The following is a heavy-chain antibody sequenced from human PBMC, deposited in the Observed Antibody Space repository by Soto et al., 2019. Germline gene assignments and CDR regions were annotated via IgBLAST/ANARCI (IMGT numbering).Heavy chain of an antibody. Sequence: ASVKVSCKVSVYTLTELSIHWVRQAPGKGLEWMGGFDPEDGETIYAQKFQGRVTMTEDTSTDTAHMELSSLRSEDTAVYYCATALYCSGGSCYQLDYWGQGTLVTVSS. CDR3: ATALYCSGGSCYQLDY. V-gene: IGHV1-24*01. J-gene: IGHJ4*02. CDR1: VYTLTELS. D-gene: IGHD2-15*01. CDR2: FDPEDGET.